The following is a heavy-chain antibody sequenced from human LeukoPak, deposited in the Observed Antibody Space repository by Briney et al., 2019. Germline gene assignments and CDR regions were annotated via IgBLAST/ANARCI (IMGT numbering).Heavy chain of an antibody. Sequence: SETLSLTCSVSGGSISSHVWSWIRQPPGKGLEWSGYIYYSGSTKYNPSLKSRVTISVDTSKNQFSLKLSSVTAADTAVYYCARGGTTVTPGLLWFDPWGQGTLVTVSS. V-gene: IGHV4-59*11. J-gene: IGHJ5*02. CDR2: IYYSGST. CDR1: GGSISSHV. CDR3: ARGGTTVTPGLLWFDP. D-gene: IGHD4-17*01.